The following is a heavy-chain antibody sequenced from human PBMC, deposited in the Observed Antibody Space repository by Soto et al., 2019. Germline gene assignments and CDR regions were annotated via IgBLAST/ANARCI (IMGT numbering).Heavy chain of an antibody. D-gene: IGHD1-26*01. CDR3: ARGFGIGGY. CDR2: INHSGST. CDR1: GGSFSGYY. Sequence: SETLSLTCAVYGGSFSGYYWSWIRQPPGKGLEWIGEINHSGSTNYNPSLKSRVTISVDTSKNQFSLKLSSVTAADTAVYYCARGFGIGGYWGQGTLVTVSS. J-gene: IGHJ4*02. V-gene: IGHV4-34*01.